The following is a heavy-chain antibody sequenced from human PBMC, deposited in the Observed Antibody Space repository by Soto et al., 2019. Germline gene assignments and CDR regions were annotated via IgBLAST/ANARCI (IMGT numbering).Heavy chain of an antibody. Sequence: HPGGSLRLSCAASGFTFSSYGIHWVRQAPGKGLEWAAFISYEGSNKYYADSVKGRFTVSRDNSKNTLYLQMNSLRAEDTAVYYCAKVGPAYSGYDYFDYWGQGTLVTVSS. CDR3: AKVGPAYSGYDYFDY. V-gene: IGHV3-30*18. CDR1: GFTFSSYG. J-gene: IGHJ4*02. CDR2: ISYEGSNK. D-gene: IGHD5-12*01.